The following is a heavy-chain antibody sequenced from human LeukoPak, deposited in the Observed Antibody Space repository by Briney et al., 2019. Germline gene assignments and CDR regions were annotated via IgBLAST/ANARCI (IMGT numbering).Heavy chain of an antibody. V-gene: IGHV5-51*01. CDR3: ARRGSRWLQFPSYYFDY. D-gene: IGHD5-24*01. CDR1: GYSFTSYW. CDR2: IYPGDSDT. J-gene: IGHJ4*02. Sequence: GESLKISFKGSGYSFTSYWIGWVRQMPGKGLEWMGIIYPGDSDTRYSPSFQGQVTISADKSISTAYLQWSSLKASDTAMYYCARRGSRWLQFPSYYFDYWGQGTLVTVSS.